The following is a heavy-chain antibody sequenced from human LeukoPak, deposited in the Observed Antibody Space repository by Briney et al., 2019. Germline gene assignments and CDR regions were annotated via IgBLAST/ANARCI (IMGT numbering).Heavy chain of an antibody. CDR1: GFTFDDYG. CDR2: VNTDGSST. CDR3: YGANAEH. Sequence: PGGSLRLSCAASGFTFDDYGMSWVRQAPGKGLVWVSGVNTDGSSTGYADSVKGRFTISRDNAKNTLFLQMNSLRAEDTAVYYCYGANAEHWGQGTLVTVSS. J-gene: IGHJ1*01. D-gene: IGHD4-23*01. V-gene: IGHV3-20*04.